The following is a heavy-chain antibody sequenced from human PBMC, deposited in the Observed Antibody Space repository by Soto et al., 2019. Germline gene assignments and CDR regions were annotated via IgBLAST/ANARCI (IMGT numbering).Heavy chain of an antibody. CDR1: GFTFTTYW. V-gene: IGHV3-7*01. Sequence: EVQLVESGGGLVQPGGSLRLSCAASGFTFTTYWMTWVRQAPGKGLEWVANIKQDGSEKYYVDAVQVRFTISRDNATNSLYLQMNSLRAEDTAVYYCADSGSYTDVWGKGTKVIVSS. CDR2: IKQDGSEK. J-gene: IGHJ6*03. D-gene: IGHD3-22*01. CDR3: ADSGSYTDV.